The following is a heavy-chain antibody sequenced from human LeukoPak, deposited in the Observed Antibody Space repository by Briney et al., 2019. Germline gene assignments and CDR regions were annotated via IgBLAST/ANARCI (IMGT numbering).Heavy chain of an antibody. J-gene: IGHJ5*02. D-gene: IGHD3-3*01. CDR2: IYWNDDK. CDR1: GFSLSTSGVG. Sequence: SGPTLVKPTQTLTLTCTFSGFSLSTSGVGVGWIRQPPGKALEWLALIYWNDDKRYSPSLKSRLTITKDTSKNRVVLTMTNMDPVDTATYYCARTLPYYDFWSGYYNGWFDPWGQGTLVTVSS. CDR3: ARTLPYYDFWSGYYNGWFDP. V-gene: IGHV2-5*01.